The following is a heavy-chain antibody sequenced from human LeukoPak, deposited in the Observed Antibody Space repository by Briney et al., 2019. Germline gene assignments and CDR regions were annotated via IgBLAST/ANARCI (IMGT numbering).Heavy chain of an antibody. V-gene: IGHV4-34*01. D-gene: IGHD2-15*01. CDR1: GGSFSGYY. CDR2: INHSGST. Sequence: PSETLSLTCAVYGGSFSGYYWSWIRQPPGKGLEWIGEINHSGSTNYNPSLKSRVTISVDTSKNQFSLKLSSVTAADTAVYYCLCGRDAFDIWGQGTMVTASS. CDR3: LCGRDAFDI. J-gene: IGHJ3*02.